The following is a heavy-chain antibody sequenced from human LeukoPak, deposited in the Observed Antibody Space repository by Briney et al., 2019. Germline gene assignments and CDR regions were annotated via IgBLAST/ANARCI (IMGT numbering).Heavy chain of an antibody. V-gene: IGHV3-73*01. CDR1: GFTFSGSA. D-gene: IGHD3-10*01. CDR3: AKHIRSGSYNRDFDY. J-gene: IGHJ4*02. CDR2: IKSKANNYAT. Sequence: GSLRLSCAASGFTFSGSAMHWVRQPSGKGLEWVGRIKSKANNYATAYAASMKGRFTISRDDSRNTAFLQLNSLRAEDTALYYCAKHIRSGSYNRDFDYWGQGTLVTVSS.